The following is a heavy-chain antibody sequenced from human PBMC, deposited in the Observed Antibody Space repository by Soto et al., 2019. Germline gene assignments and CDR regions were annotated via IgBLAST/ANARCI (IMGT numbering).Heavy chain of an antibody. CDR3: ACMITFGGVIADY. Sequence: GESLKISCAASGFTFSSYAMSWVRQAPGKGLEWVSAISGSGGSTYYADSVKGRFTISRDNSKNTLYLQMNSLRAEDTAVYYCACMITFGGVIADYWGQGTLVTFSS. D-gene: IGHD3-16*02. J-gene: IGHJ4*02. CDR2: ISGSGGST. CDR1: GFTFSSYA. V-gene: IGHV3-23*01.